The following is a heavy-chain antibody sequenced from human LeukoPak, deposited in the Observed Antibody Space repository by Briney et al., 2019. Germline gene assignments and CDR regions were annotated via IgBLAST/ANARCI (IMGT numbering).Heavy chain of an antibody. D-gene: IGHD4-17*01. Sequence: GGSLRLSCAASGFTFSSYGMHWVRQAPGKGLEWVAVISYDGSNKYYADSVKGRFTISGDNSKNTLYLQMNSLRAEDTAVYYCAKGGDGDYYFDYWGQGTLVTVSS. CDR1: GFTFSSYG. J-gene: IGHJ4*02. CDR3: AKGGDGDYYFDY. V-gene: IGHV3-30*18. CDR2: ISYDGSNK.